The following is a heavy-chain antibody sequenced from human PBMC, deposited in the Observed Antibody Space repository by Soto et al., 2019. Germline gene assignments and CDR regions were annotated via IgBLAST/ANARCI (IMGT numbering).Heavy chain of an antibody. J-gene: IGHJ4*02. Sequence: QVQLQESGPGLVKPSETLSLTCTVSGGSISSYYWSWIRQPPGKGLEWIGYIDYSGSTNYKPSLKSGVTISVDTSKNQFSLKLSSVPAADTAVYYCARMTFDDYFDYWGQGTLVTVSS. CDR2: IDYSGST. CDR3: ARMTFDDYFDY. V-gene: IGHV4-59*01. D-gene: IGHD2-21*02. CDR1: GGSISSYY.